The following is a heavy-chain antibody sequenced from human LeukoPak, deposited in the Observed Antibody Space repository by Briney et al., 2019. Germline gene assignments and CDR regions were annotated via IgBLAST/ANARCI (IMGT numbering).Heavy chain of an antibody. CDR3: AKDQVWIVVGSFDY. Sequence: PGGSLRLSCAASGFTFSSYAMSWVRQAPGKGLEWVSGISGSGGSTYYADSVKGRFTISRDNSKNTLYLQMTSLRAEDTAVYYCAKDQVWIVVGSFDYWRQGTLVTVSS. J-gene: IGHJ4*02. CDR1: GFTFSSYA. V-gene: IGHV3-23*01. D-gene: IGHD3-22*01. CDR2: ISGSGGST.